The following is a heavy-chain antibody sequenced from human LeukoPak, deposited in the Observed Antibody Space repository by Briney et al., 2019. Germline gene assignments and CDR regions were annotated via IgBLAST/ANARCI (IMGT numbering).Heavy chain of an antibody. D-gene: IGHD3-10*01. CDR3: ARAGLLWFGESYAFDT. Sequence: ASVKVSCKASGYTFTGYYMHWVRQAPGQGLEWMGWINPNSGGTNYAQKFQGWVTMTRDTSISTAYMELSRLRSDDTAVYYCARAGLLWFGESYAFDTWGQGTMVTVSS. V-gene: IGHV1-2*04. J-gene: IGHJ3*02. CDR1: GYTFTGYY. CDR2: INPNSGGT.